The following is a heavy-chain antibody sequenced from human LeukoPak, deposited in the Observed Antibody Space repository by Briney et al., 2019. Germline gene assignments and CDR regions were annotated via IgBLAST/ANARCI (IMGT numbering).Heavy chain of an antibody. Sequence: PGGSLRLSCAASGFTFSSYVVSWVRQAPGKGLEWVSGISGSGDSTYYADSVKGRFTISRDNSKNTVYLQMNGLRAEDTAVYFCCRYCSTTSCPAYYYGMDIWGPGTAVTVSS. V-gene: IGHV3-23*01. CDR1: GFTFSSYV. J-gene: IGHJ6*02. CDR2: ISGSGDST. CDR3: CRYCSTTSCPAYYYGMDI. D-gene: IGHD2-2*01.